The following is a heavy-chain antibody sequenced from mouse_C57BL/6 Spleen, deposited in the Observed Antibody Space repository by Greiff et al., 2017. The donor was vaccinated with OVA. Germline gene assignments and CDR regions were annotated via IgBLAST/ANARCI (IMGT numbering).Heavy chain of an antibody. CDR3: AKNSGWLLGGFAY. D-gene: IGHD2-3*01. J-gene: IGHJ3*01. Sequence: QVHVKQSGPGLVQPSQSLSITCTVSGFSLTSYGVHWVRQSPGKGLEWLGVIWRGGSTDSNAAFMSRLSITKYNSKSQVFVKRNRLQADDPAIYYGAKNSGWLLGGFAYWGQGTLVTVAA. V-gene: IGHV2-5*01. CDR2: IWRGGST. CDR1: GFSLTSYG.